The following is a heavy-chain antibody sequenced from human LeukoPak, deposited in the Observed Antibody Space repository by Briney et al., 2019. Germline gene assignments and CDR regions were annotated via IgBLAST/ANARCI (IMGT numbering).Heavy chain of an antibody. D-gene: IGHD5-24*01. CDR2: IYYSGST. J-gene: IGHJ4*02. CDR3: ASLRGDGYNFSFDY. V-gene: IGHV4-39*01. CDR1: GGSISSSSYY. Sequence: SETLSLTCTVSGGSISSSSYYWGWIRQPPGKGLEWIGSIYYSGSTYYNPSLKSRVTISVDTSKNQFSLKLSSVIAADTAVYYCASLRGDGYNFSFDYWGQGTLVTVSS.